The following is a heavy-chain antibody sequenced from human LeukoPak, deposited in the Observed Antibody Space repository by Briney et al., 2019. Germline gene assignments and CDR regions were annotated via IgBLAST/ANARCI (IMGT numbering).Heavy chain of an antibody. Sequence: NTSETLSLTCAVYGGSFSGYYWSWIRQPPGKGLEWIGEINHSGSTNYNPSLKSRVTISVDTSKNQFSLKLSSVTAADTAVYYCARGRIQLWSAFDPWGQGTLVTVSS. CDR3: ARGRIQLWSAFDP. V-gene: IGHV4-34*01. CDR2: INHSGST. CDR1: GGSFSGYY. J-gene: IGHJ5*02. D-gene: IGHD5-18*01.